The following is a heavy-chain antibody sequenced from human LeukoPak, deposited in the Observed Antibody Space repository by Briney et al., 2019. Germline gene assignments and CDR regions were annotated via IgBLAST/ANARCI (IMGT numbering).Heavy chain of an antibody. D-gene: IGHD3-10*01. CDR1: GFTFSSYG. J-gene: IGHJ4*02. Sequence: GGSLRLSCAASGFTFSSYGMHWVRQAPGKGLEWVAFIRYDGSNKYYADSVKGRFTIYRDNSKNTLYLQMNSLRAEDTAVYYCAKVMITMVRGALDYWGQGTLVTVSS. CDR3: AKVMITMVRGALDY. CDR2: IRYDGSNK. V-gene: IGHV3-30*02.